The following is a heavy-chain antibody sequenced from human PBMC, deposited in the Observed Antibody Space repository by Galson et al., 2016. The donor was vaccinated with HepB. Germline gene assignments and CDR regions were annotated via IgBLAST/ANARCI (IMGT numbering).Heavy chain of an antibody. J-gene: IGHJ4*02. D-gene: IGHD6-19*01. Sequence: KGLEWISSISGGSSYIYYADSVKGRFTISRDNAKNSLYLQMNSLRAEDTAVYYCATRCSGWYYFDYWGQGTLVSVSS. CDR3: ATRCSGWYYFDY. CDR2: ISGGSSYI. V-gene: IGHV3-21*01.